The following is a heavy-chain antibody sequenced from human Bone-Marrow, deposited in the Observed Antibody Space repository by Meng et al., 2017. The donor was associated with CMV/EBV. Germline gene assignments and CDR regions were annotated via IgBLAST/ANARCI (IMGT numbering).Heavy chain of an antibody. V-gene: IGHV1-2*02. CDR3: ARDSGTINFAY. Sequence: ASVKVSCKASGYTFTSYDINWVRQATGQGLEWMGWINPNSGGTNYAQKFQGRVTMTRDTSISTAYMELSRLRSDDTAVYYCARDSGTINFAYWGQGHRVTGAS. J-gene: IGHJ4*02. CDR2: INPNSGGT. D-gene: IGHD3-10*01. CDR1: GYTFTSYD.